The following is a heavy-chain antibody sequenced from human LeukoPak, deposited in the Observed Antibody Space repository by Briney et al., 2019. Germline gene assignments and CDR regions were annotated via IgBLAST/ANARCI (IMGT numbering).Heavy chain of an antibody. CDR1: GFTFSSYS. Sequence: PGGSLRLSCAASGFTFSSYSMNWVRQAPGKGLEWVSSISGSSSYIYYADSVKGRFTISRDNAKNSLYLQMNSLRAEDTAVYYCARDRGRIHPFDPWGQGTLVTVSS. CDR3: ARDRGRIHPFDP. J-gene: IGHJ5*02. V-gene: IGHV3-21*01. CDR2: ISGSSSYI. D-gene: IGHD2-21*01.